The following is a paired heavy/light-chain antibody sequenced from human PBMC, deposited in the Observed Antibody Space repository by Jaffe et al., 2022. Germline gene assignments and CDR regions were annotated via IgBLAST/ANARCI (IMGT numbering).Heavy chain of an antibody. V-gene: IGHV3-48*03. J-gene: IGHJ3*02. Sequence: EVQLVESGGGLVQPGGSLRLSCTASGFTFSTYEMNWVRQAPGKGLEWISYISSSGTTLYYADSVKGRFTISRGTAKNSLYLQMNSLRAEDTAVYYCVRDPTSPLSVAFDIWGQGTMVTVSS. CDR1: GFTFSTYE. CDR3: VRDPTSPLSVAFDI. CDR2: ISSSGTTL.
Light chain of an antibody. CDR3: ATWDTSLRGVV. Sequence: QSVLTQPPSVSAAPGQKVTISCSGSSSNIGGESVSWYKHLPGTAPKLVIYENNKRPSGIPDRISGSQSGTSATLGITGLQTGDEADYYCATWDTSLRGVVFGGGTKVTVL. CDR1: SSNIGGES. CDR2: ENN. J-gene: IGLJ2*01. V-gene: IGLV1-51*01.